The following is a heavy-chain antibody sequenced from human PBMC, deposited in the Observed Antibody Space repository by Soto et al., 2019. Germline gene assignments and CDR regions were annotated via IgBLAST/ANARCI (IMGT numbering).Heavy chain of an antibody. Sequence: EVQLVESGGGLVQPGGSLRVSCAASVFTFTFYWMSWVRQAPGKVLEWVANIKEDGSAKYYLDSVKGRFTISRDNAKNSRYLQMSSLRAEDTSVYSCACEDFYRCDYCGKGNRVTVS. J-gene: IGHJ4*02. CDR1: VFTFTFYW. CDR3: ACEDFYRCDY. V-gene: IGHV3-7*01. CDR2: IKEDGSAK.